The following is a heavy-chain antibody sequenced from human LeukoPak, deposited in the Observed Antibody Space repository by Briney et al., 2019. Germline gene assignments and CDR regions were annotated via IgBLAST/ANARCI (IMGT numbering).Heavy chain of an antibody. CDR2: IYTSGTI. CDR3: ARLLLWFGEPTFFDY. J-gene: IGHJ4*02. CDR1: GGSISSYY. D-gene: IGHD3-10*01. Sequence: SETLSLTCTVSGGSISSYYWSWIRQPAGTALEWIGRIYTSGTITYNPSLKSRVTMSVDTSKNQFSLKLSSVTAADTAVYYCARLLLWFGEPTFFDYWGQGTLVTVSS. V-gene: IGHV4-4*07.